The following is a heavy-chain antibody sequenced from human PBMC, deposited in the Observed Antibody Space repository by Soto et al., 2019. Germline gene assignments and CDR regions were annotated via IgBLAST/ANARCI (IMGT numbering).Heavy chain of an antibody. D-gene: IGHD1-1*01. J-gene: IGHJ6*02. Sequence: EVQLVESGGGLVQPGGSLKLSCAASGFTFSDSTMHWVRQGSGKGLEWVGRIRSKANNYATAYTASVKARFTISRDDSKNTTDLQMNSLKTEDTAVYYCRRTQSEDGMDVWGQGTTVTVSS. V-gene: IGHV3-73*01. CDR3: RRTQSEDGMDV. CDR1: GFTFSDST. CDR2: IRSKANNYAT.